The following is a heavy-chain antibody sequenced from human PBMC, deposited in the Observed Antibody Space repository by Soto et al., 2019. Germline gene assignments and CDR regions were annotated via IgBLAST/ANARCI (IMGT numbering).Heavy chain of an antibody. D-gene: IGHD6-13*01. CDR2: ISSNSAYI. CDR1: GFTFRSFT. V-gene: IGHV3-21*01. CDR3: TRDASRDSSARGWFEP. Sequence: PGGSLRLSCAASGFTFRSFTMNWVRQAPGKGLEWVSTISSNSAYIYYTDALRGRFTISRDNAKNSLHLQMNSLRAEDTAVYYCTRDASRDSSARGWFEPWGPGTLVTVS. J-gene: IGHJ5*02.